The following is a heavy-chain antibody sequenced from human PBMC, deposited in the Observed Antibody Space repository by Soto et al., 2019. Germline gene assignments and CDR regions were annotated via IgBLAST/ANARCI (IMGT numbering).Heavy chain of an antibody. CDR2: IYHSGST. Sequence: SETLSLTCAVSGGSISSINWWSWVRQPPGKGLEWIGEIYHSGSTNYNPSLKSRVTISVDKSKNQFSLKLSSVTAADTAVYYCARASEVGATTRDAFDIWGQGTMVT. D-gene: IGHD1-26*01. J-gene: IGHJ3*02. CDR3: ARASEVGATTRDAFDI. V-gene: IGHV4-4*02. CDR1: GGSISSINW.